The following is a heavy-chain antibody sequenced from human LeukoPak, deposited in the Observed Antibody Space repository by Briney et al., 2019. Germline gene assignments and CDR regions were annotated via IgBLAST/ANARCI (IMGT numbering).Heavy chain of an antibody. D-gene: IGHD4-17*01. CDR2: IYYSEST. CDR1: GGSISSYY. J-gene: IGHJ6*02. Sequence: SETLSLTCTVSGGSISSYYWSWIRQPPGKGLEWIGYIYYSESTNYNPSLKSRVTISVDTSKNQFSLKLSSVTAADTAVYYCAREHGDYYYGMDVWGQGTTVTVSS. CDR3: AREHGDYYYGMDV. V-gene: IGHV4-59*01.